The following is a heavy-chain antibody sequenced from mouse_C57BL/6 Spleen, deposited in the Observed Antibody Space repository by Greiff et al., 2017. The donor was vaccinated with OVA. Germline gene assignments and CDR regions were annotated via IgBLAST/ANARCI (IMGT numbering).Heavy chain of an antibody. D-gene: IGHD2-2*01. Sequence: VQLQQPGAELVKPGASVKLSCKASGYTFTSYWMQWVKQRPGQGLEWIGEIDPSGSYTNYNQKFKGKATLTVDTSSSTAYMQLSSLTSEDSAVYYCARMYYCGCERLMDYWGQGTTVTVSS. J-gene: IGHJ4*01. CDR2: IDPSGSYT. CDR3: ARMYYCGCERLMDY. V-gene: IGHV1-50*01. CDR1: GYTFTSYW.